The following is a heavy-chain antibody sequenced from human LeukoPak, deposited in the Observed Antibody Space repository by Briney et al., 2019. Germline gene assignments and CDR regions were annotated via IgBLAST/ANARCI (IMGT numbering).Heavy chain of an antibody. J-gene: IGHJ6*04. V-gene: IGHV4-61*01. CDR3: ARDPSVVVAATPRYYYYYYGMDV. CDR2: IYCSGST. CDR1: GGSVSSGSYY. Sequence: PSETLSLTCTVSGGSVSSGSYYWSWIRQPPGKGLEWTGYIYCSGSTYYNPFLKSRAILTVDTSKNQFSLKLSSVTAADTAVYYCARDPSVVVAATPRYYYYYYGMDVWGKGTTVSVSS. D-gene: IGHD2-15*01.